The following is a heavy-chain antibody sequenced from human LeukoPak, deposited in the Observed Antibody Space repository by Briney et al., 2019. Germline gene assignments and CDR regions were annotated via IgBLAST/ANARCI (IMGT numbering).Heavy chain of an antibody. CDR1: GGSIGSSNYY. CDR3: ARSAQSTSFIFDY. Sequence: PSETLSLTCTVSGGSIGSSNYYWGWICQPPGKGLEWVGSIYYTGSTYYNPSLKSRVTISVDTSKIQFSLELSSVTAADTAVYYCARSAQSTSFIFDYWGQGSLVTVSS. V-gene: IGHV4-39*01. D-gene: IGHD6-13*01. CDR2: IYYTGST. J-gene: IGHJ4*02.